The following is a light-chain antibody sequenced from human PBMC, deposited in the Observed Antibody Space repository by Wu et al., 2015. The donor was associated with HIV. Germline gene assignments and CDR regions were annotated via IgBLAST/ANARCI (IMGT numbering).Light chain of an antibody. CDR2: AAS. J-gene: IGKJ2*03. CDR3: QQYQSYPYS. Sequence: AIWITQSPSSLSASTGDRVTITCRASQDIRSYLAWYQQRPGKAPNLPIYAASTLQSGVPSRFSGSGSGTDITLTISYLESEDFASYYCQQYQSYPYSFGQGTKLGIK. CDR1: QDIRSY. V-gene: IGKV1-8*01.